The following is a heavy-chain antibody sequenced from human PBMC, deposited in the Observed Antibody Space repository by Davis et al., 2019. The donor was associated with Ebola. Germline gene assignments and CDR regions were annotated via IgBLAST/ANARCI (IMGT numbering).Heavy chain of an antibody. CDR1: GFTFSTYW. Sequence: PGGSLRLSCAASGFTFSTYWMHWVRHGPGKGLVWVSRVNSDGSSAVYADSVKGRFTMSRDNAENTLYLQMNSLRVEDTAVYYCTRGGYRSGLDYWGQGILVTVSS. CDR3: TRGGYRSGLDY. CDR2: VNSDGSSA. D-gene: IGHD6-19*01. V-gene: IGHV3-74*01. J-gene: IGHJ4*02.